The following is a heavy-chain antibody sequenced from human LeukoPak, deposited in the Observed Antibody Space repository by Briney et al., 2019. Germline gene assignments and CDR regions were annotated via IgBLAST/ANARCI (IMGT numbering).Heavy chain of an antibody. CDR3: ARVTGIAVAGTYY. CDR1: GGSISSSSYY. J-gene: IGHJ4*02. Sequence: SETLSLTCTVSGGSISSSSYYWGWIRQPPGKGLERIGSIYYSGSTYYNPSLKSRVTISVDTSKNQFSLKLSSVTAADTAVYYCARVTGIAVAGTYYWGQGTLVTVSS. V-gene: IGHV4-39*07. CDR2: IYYSGST. D-gene: IGHD6-19*01.